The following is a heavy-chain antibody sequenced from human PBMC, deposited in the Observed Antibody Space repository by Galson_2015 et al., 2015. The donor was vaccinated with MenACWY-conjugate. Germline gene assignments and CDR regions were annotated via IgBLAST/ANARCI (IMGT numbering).Heavy chain of an antibody. J-gene: IGHJ6*02. CDR3: ARDLSGSRYYYYALDV. V-gene: IGHV4-59*01. Sequence: SETLSLTCTVSGGFISTYYWSWIRQPPGKGLEWIGYIDYSGSTNYNPSPKSRVTISADTSKNQFSLKLNSVTSADTAVYYCARDLSGSRYYYYALDVWGQGTTVTVSS. CDR1: GGFISTYY. CDR2: IDYSGST. D-gene: IGHD1-26*01.